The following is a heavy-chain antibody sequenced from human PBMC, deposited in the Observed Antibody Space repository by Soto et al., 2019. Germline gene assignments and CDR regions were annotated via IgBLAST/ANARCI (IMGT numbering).Heavy chain of an antibody. CDR2: ISWNSGSI. D-gene: IGHD2-15*01. Sequence: EVQLVESGGGLVQPGRSLRLSCAASGFTFDDYAMHWVGQAPGKGLEWAPGISWNSGSIGYADSVKGRFTISRDNAKNSLYLQMNSLRAEDTALYYCAKGRDIVVVVAATPFDYWGQGTLVTVSS. V-gene: IGHV3-9*01. CDR1: GFTFDDYA. CDR3: AKGRDIVVVVAATPFDY. J-gene: IGHJ4*02.